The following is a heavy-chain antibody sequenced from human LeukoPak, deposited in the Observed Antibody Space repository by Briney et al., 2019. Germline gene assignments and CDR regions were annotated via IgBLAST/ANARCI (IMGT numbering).Heavy chain of an antibody. V-gene: IGHV4-30-2*01. D-gene: IGHD6-13*01. CDR3: ARGRCSSSCPARYYFDY. J-gene: IGHJ4*02. CDR2: IYHSGST. Sequence: PSETLSLTCTVSGGSISSGGYYWSWIRQPPGKGLEWIGYIYHSGSTYYNPSLKSRVTISVDRSKNQFSLKLSSVTAADTAVYYCARGRCSSSCPARYYFDYWGQGTLVTVSS. CDR1: GGSISSGGYY.